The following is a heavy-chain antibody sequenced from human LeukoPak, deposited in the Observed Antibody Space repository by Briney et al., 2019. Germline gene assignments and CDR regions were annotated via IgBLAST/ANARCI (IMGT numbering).Heavy chain of an antibody. Sequence: GGSLRLYCAVSGFTVSSNYMTWVRQAQGKGLEWVSVIYSGGSIYYADSVKGRFTISRDISKNTVDLQLNSLRAEDTAVYYCASGKETSMAQGYWGQGTLVTVSS. CDR2: IYSGGSI. CDR3: ASGKETSMAQGY. V-gene: IGHV3-53*01. CDR1: GFTVSSNY. D-gene: IGHD5-18*01. J-gene: IGHJ4*02.